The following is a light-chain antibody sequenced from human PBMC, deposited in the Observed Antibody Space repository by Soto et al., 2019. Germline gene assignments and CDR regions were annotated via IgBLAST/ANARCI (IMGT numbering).Light chain of an antibody. CDR3: QQYDDWPET. CDR1: QSVSSN. J-gene: IGKJ1*01. V-gene: IGKV3-15*01. CDR2: DAS. Sequence: EKVMTQSPATLYVSPGERATLSCRASQSVSSNLAWYQQKPGQAPRLLIYDASNRATGIPARFSGSGSGTEFTLTISSLQSEDLAVYYCQQYDDWPETFGQGTKVEIK.